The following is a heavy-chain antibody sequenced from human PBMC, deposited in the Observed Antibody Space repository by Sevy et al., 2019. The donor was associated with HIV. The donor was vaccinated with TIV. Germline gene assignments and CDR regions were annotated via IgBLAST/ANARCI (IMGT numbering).Heavy chain of an antibody. V-gene: IGHV1-8*02. CDR2: MSPKSGST. CDR3: ESGGSGDVWNYGYYYYGMDV. Sequence: ASVKVSCKASGDTFSTYDINWVRQAPGQGLEWMGWMSPKSGSTGFAQKFQGRLTMTRDTSINTAYMELSSLRSEDTAVYYCESGGSGDVWNYGYYYYGMDVWGQGTTATVSS. CDR1: GDTFSTYD. D-gene: IGHD3-3*01. J-gene: IGHJ6*02.